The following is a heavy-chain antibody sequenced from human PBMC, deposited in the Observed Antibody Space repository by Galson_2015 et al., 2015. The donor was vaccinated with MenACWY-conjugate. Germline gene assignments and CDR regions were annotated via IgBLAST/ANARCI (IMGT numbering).Heavy chain of an antibody. V-gene: IGHV3-7*03. D-gene: IGHD6-19*01. CDR2: IKQTGGEE. CDR1: GFTFSSYW. Sequence: SLRLSCAASGFTFSSYWMSWVRQTPGKGLEWVANIKQTGGEEFHVDSVKGRFTISRDDAKNSLYLQMNSLRAEDTAVYYCARLRAVAGLRFFDYWGQGTLVTVS. J-gene: IGHJ4*02. CDR3: ARLRAVAGLRFFDY.